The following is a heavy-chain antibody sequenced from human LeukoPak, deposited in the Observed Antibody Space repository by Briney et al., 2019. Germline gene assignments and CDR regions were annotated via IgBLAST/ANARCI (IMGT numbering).Heavy chain of an antibody. CDR3: AKDLNPVVPAAIQGDYFDY. CDR1: GFTFSSYA. D-gene: IGHD2-2*02. CDR2: ISGSGDST. V-gene: IGHV3-23*01. J-gene: IGHJ4*02. Sequence: PGGSLRLSCAASGFTFSSYAMSWVRQAPGKGLEWVSAISGSGDSTYYADSVKGRFTISRDNSKNTLYLQMNSLRAEDTAVYYCAKDLNPVVPAAIQGDYFDYWGQGTLVTVSS.